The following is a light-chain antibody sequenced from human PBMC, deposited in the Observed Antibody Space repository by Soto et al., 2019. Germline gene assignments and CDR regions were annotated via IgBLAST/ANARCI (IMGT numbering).Light chain of an antibody. CDR3: QQYNNWPPIT. J-gene: IGKJ5*01. CDR2: GAS. CDR1: QSVSSN. Sequence: EIVMTQSPATLSVSPGERATLSCRASQSVSSNLAWYQQKPGQAPRLLIYGASTRATGIPARFSGSGSGTEFSLSISSLQSEDFAVDYCQQYNNWPPITFGQGTRLEIK. V-gene: IGKV3-15*01.